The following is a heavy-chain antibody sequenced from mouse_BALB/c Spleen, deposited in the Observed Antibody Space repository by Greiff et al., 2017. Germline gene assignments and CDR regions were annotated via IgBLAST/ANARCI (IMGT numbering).Heavy chain of an antibody. J-gene: IGHJ3*01. CDR2: IYPSDSYT. V-gene: IGHV1-69*02. D-gene: IGHD1-1*01. CDR3: TRSGDYYGSGAWFAY. CDR1: VYTFTSYW. Sequence: QVQLQQPGAELVRPGASVKLSCKASVYTFTSYWINWVKQRPGQGLEWIGNIYPSDSYTNYNQKFKDKATLTVDKSSSTAYMQLSSPTSEDSAVYYCTRSGDYYGSGAWFAYWGQGTLVTVSA.